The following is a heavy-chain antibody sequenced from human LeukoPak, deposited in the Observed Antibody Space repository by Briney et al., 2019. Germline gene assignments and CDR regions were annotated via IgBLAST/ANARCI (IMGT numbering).Heavy chain of an antibody. CDR2: IYSGGST. CDR3: ARKPSLDY. Sequence: PGRSLRLSCAASGFTVSSNYMNWVRQAPGKGLQWVSVIYSGGSTYYTDSVKGRFTISRDNSKNTVYLQMNSLRVEDTAVYYCARKPSLDYWGQGTLVTVSS. J-gene: IGHJ4*02. CDR1: GFTVSSNY. V-gene: IGHV3-66*01.